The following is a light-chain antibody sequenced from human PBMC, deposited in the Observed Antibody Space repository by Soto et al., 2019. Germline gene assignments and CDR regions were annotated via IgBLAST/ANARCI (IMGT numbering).Light chain of an antibody. CDR1: RSINNY. V-gene: IGKV3-11*01. CDR3: QQRSNWPPGIT. Sequence: EIVLTQSPATLSLSPGERATLSCRASRSINNYLAWYQQRPGQAPRLLFYDASNRATGIPARFNGSRSGTDFTLTITALEPDDFAVYYCQQRSNWPPGITFGQGTKLEIK. CDR2: DAS. J-gene: IGKJ2*01.